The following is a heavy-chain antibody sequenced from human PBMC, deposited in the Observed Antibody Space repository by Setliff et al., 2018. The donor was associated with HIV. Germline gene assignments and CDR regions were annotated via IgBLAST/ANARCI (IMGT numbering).Heavy chain of an antibody. CDR3: ATGAEPPSGVGDAFDI. D-gene: IGHD3-10*01. V-gene: IGHV3-7*05. CDR2: IKQYGSEK. J-gene: IGHJ3*02. Sequence: GESLKISCAASGFTFGDFCMNWVRQAPGKGLEWVAKIKQYGSEKCYVDSVKGRFTISRDGAKKSLFLEMNSLRAEGTAVYYCATGAEPPSGVGDAFDIWGQGTMVTVSS. CDR1: GFTFGDFC.